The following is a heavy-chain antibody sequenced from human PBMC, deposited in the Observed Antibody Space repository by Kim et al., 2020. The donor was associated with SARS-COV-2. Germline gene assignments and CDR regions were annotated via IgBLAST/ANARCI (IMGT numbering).Heavy chain of an antibody. CDR3: TGAYGSGSYYPH. CDR2: IRSKSNNYAT. J-gene: IGHJ4*02. D-gene: IGHD3-10*01. V-gene: IGHV3-73*01. CDR1: GFTFSGSA. Sequence: GGSLRLSCATSGFTFSGSAIHWVRQASGKGLEWVGRIRSKSNNYATGYAASVRGRFTVSRDDSKNTAYLQMNSLKTEDTAVYYCTGAYGSGSYYPHWGQGTLVTVSS.